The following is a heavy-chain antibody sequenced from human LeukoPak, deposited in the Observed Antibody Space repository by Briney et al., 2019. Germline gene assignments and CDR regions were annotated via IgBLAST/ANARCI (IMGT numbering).Heavy chain of an antibody. V-gene: IGHV4-30-2*01. Sequence: SQTLSLTCAVSGGSISSGSYSWSWIRQPPGKGLEWIGHIYHSGSTYSNPSLKSRVTISVDRSRNQFSLNVNSVTAADTAVYYCARTYYYGSGSYNWFDPWGQGILVTVSS. D-gene: IGHD3-10*01. CDR3: ARTYYYGSGSYNWFDP. J-gene: IGHJ5*02. CDR2: IYHSGST. CDR1: GGSISSGSYS.